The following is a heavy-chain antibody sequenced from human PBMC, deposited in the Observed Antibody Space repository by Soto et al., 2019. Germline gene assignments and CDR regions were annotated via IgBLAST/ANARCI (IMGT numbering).Heavy chain of an antibody. J-gene: IGHJ4*02. V-gene: IGHV3-23*01. CDR3: AKDGWYSSSS. CDR1: GFTFSSYA. Sequence: EVQLLESGGGLVQPGGSLRLSCAASGFTFSSYAMSWVRQAPGKGLEWVSAISGSGGSTYYEDSVKGRFTISRDNSKNTLYLQMSSRGAEGTAVYYCAKDGWYSSSSWGQGTLVTVSS. CDR2: ISGSGGST. D-gene: IGHD6-6*01.